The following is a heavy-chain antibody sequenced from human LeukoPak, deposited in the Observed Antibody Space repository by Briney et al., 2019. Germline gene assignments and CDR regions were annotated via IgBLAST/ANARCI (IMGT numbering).Heavy chain of an antibody. CDR3: ARGGTVDTAMVNFDY. CDR1: GVTFSSYA. CDR2: ISGSGGIT. D-gene: IGHD5-18*01. J-gene: IGHJ4*02. V-gene: IGHV3-23*01. Sequence: GGSLRLSCAASGVTFSSYAMSWVRQAPGKGPEWVSAISGSGGITSYADSVKGRFTISRDNSKNTLYLQMDSLRAEDTAVYYCARGGTVDTAMVNFDYWGQGTLVTVSS.